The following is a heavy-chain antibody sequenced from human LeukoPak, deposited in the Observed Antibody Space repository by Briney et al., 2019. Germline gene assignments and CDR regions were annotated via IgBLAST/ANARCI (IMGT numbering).Heavy chain of an antibody. CDR3: AKIKFYYDSSFDYWYFDL. CDR1: GFPFSSYA. D-gene: IGHD3-22*01. Sequence: GGSLRLSWAASGFPFSSYAMGWVRQAPRKGLEWVSAITASSGGTYYADSVKGRFTISRDNSKNTLYLQINSLRAEDAAIYYCAKIKFYYDSSFDYWYFDLWGRGTLVTVSS. V-gene: IGHV3-23*01. J-gene: IGHJ2*01. CDR2: ITASSGGT.